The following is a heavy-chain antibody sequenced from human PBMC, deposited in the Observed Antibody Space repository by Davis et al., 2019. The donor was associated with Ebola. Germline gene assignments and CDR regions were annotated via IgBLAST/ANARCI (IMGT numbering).Heavy chain of an antibody. J-gene: IGHJ3*02. D-gene: IGHD1-26*01. CDR2: IIPVFGTT. Sequence: AASVKVSCKASGGSFGSYAVSWVRQAPGEGLEWIGGIIPVFGTTKYEQKFQGRVTLSADRSTSTANMELSSLRSEDTAVYYCARDIGYSGNYNGALDIWGQGTMVTVSS. CDR3: ARDIGYSGNYNGALDI. CDR1: GGSFGSYA. V-gene: IGHV1-69*06.